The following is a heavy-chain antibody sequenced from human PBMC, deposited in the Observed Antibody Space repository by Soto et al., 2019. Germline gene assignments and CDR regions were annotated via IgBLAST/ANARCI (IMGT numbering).Heavy chain of an antibody. Sequence: ASVKVSCKASGYTFTGYYLHWVRQAPGQGLEWMGWINPNSGGTNYAQKFQGRVTMTRDTSISTAYMELSRLRSDDTAVYYCARVRTGTTSYFDYWGQGNLVTVSS. V-gene: IGHV1-2*02. CDR2: INPNSGGT. CDR1: GYTFTGYY. J-gene: IGHJ4*02. CDR3: ARVRTGTTSYFDY. D-gene: IGHD1-1*01.